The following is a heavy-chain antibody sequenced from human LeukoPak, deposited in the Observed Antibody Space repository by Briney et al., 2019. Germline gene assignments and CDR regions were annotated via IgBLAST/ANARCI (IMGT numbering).Heavy chain of an antibody. J-gene: IGHJ5*02. CDR3: ARGGWSFDP. CDR1: GFTFNTYW. CDR2: IKLDGSEK. Sequence: PGGSLRLSCAASGFTFNTYWMSWVRQAPGKGLEWVANIKLDGSEKNYVDSVKGRFTISRDNAKNSLYLQMNSLRAEDTAVYYCARGGWSFDPWSQGTLVTVSS. V-gene: IGHV3-7*01.